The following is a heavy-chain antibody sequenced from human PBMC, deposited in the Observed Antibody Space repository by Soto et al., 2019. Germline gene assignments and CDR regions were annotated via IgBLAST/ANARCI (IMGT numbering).Heavy chain of an antibody. CDR3: ARSDNRNSLYGVDV. V-gene: IGHV4-34*01. Sequence: NPSETLSLTCAVNGGSLSGYYWSWIRQSPGKGLEWIGEINHRGSSDHNPSLKSRVTISIDASKNHVTLELTSVTAADTAVYYCARSDNRNSLYGVDVWGQGTAVTVSS. CDR2: INHRGSS. J-gene: IGHJ6*02. CDR1: GGSLSGYY. D-gene: IGHD1-7*01.